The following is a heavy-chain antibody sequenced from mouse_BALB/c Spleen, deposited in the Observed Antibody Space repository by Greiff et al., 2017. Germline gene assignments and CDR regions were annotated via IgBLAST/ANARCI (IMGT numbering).Heavy chain of an antibody. D-gene: IGHD4-1*01. J-gene: IGHJ2*01. CDR3: AREKLTYFDY. CDR2: IDPANGNT. CDR1: GFNIKDTY. Sequence: EVQGVESGAELVKPGASVKLSCTASGFNIKDTYMHWVKQRPEQGLEWIGRIDPANGNTKYDPKFQGKATITADTSSNTAYLQLSSLTSEDTAVYYCAREKLTYFDYWGQGTTLTVSS. V-gene: IGHV14-3*02.